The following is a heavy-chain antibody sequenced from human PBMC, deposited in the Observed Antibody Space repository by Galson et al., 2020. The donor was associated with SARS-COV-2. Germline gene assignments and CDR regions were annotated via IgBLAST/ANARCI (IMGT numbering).Heavy chain of an antibody. Sequence: NSGGSLRPSCAASGFPFSTYSMNWVRLAPGKGLEWVSSISTSSSYTYYVDSVKGRFSISRDNPRNSLYLQMNSLRAEDTAVYYCARDEGIRGYNYGRLYYGMDVWGQGTTVTVSS. V-gene: IGHV3-21*01. CDR2: ISTSSSYT. D-gene: IGHD5-18*01. J-gene: IGHJ6*02. CDR1: GFPFSTYS. CDR3: ARDEGIRGYNYGRLYYGMDV.